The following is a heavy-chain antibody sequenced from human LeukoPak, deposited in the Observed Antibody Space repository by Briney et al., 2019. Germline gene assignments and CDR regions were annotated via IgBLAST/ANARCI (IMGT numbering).Heavy chain of an antibody. CDR2: MDGGGSAT. V-gene: IGHV3-7*03. D-gene: IGHD2-8*01. CDR1: GFAFNSYW. CDR3: ANEEWYRFDY. J-gene: IGHJ4*02. Sequence: GGSLRLSCAASGFAFNSYWMSWVRQTPGKGLEWVATMDGGGSATYYVDSVKGRFTITRDNAKNSLFLQMNSLRAEDTALYYCANEEWYRFDYWGQGTLVTVPS.